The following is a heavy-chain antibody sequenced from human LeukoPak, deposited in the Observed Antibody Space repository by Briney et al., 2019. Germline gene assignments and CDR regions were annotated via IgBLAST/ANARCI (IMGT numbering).Heavy chain of an antibody. Sequence: PSETLSLTCTVSGGSISSYYWSWIRQPPGKGLEWIGYIYYSGSTNYNPSLKSRVTISVDTSKNQFSLKLSSVTAADTAVYYCASSDYVWGRSDYWGQGTLVTVSS. CDR1: GGSISSYY. D-gene: IGHD3-16*01. CDR2: IYYSGST. CDR3: ASSDYVWGRSDY. V-gene: IGHV4-59*01. J-gene: IGHJ4*02.